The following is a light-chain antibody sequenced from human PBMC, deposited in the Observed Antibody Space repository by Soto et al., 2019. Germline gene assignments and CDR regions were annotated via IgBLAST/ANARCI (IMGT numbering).Light chain of an antibody. J-gene: IGKJ1*01. Sequence: EIVMTQSPATLSVSPGVRATLSCRASQSVSSNLAWYQQKPGQAPMLLIYGASTRATGIPARFSGSRSGTEFTLTISSLQSEDFAGYYFQQDNNWPPWTFGQRTKVEIK. CDR3: QQDNNWPPWT. V-gene: IGKV3-15*01. CDR2: GAS. CDR1: QSVSSN.